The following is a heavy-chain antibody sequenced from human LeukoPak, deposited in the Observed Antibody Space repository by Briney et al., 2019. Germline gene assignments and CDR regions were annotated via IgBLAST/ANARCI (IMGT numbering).Heavy chain of an antibody. V-gene: IGHV4-34*01. J-gene: IGHJ5*02. CDR1: GGSFSGYY. D-gene: IGHD3-10*01. CDR3: ARSRGGIWGSGGYWYWFDP. Sequence: SETLSLTCAVYGGSFSGYYWSWIRQPPGKGLEWIGEINHSGSTNYNPSLKSRVTISVDTSKNQFSLKLSSVTAADTAVYYCARSRGGIWGSGGYWYWFDPWGQGTLVTVSS. CDR2: INHSGST.